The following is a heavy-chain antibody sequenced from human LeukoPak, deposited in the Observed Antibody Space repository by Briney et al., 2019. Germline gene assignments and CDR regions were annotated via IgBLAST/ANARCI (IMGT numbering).Heavy chain of an antibody. CDR2: ISSSSSYI. Sequence: PGGSLRLSCAASGFTFSSYSMNWVRQAPGKGLEWVSSISSSSSYIYYADSVKGRFTISRDNAKNSLYLQMNSLRAEDTAVYYCARVPQNDYYYGMDVWGQGTTVTVSS. V-gene: IGHV3-21*01. CDR3: ARVPQNDYYYGMDV. CDR1: GFTFSSYS. J-gene: IGHJ6*02.